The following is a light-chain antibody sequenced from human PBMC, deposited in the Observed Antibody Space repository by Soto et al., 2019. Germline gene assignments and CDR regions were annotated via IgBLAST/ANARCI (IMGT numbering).Light chain of an antibody. Sequence: DIVLTQSTGTLSLSPGERATLSCRASQSVSSNLAWYQQKPGQAPRLLIYDASNRATGIPARFSGSGSGTDFTLTISSLEPEDFAVYYCQQRSYWPITFGQGTLLEV. J-gene: IGKJ5*01. CDR3: QQRSYWPIT. V-gene: IGKV3-11*01. CDR2: DAS. CDR1: QSVSSN.